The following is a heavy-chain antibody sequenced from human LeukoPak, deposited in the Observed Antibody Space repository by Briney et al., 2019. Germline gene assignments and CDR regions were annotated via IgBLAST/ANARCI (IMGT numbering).Heavy chain of an antibody. Sequence: SETLSLTCTVSGASISSSDYYWSWIRQPPGKGLEWIGYIYYSGSTYYNPSLKSRVTISVDTSKNQFSLKLSSVTAADTAVYYCAREGRLSVVVPAAMLDYFDYWGQGTLVTVSS. D-gene: IGHD2-2*01. J-gene: IGHJ4*02. CDR3: AREGRLSVVVPAAMLDYFDY. V-gene: IGHV4-30-4*01. CDR2: IYYSGST. CDR1: GASISSSDYY.